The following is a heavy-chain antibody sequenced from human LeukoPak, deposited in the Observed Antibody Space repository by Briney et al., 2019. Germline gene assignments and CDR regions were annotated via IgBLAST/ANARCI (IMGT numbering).Heavy chain of an antibody. D-gene: IGHD3-22*01. J-gene: IGHJ4*02. CDR1: GYTFTSYD. CDR3: ARRGLGGGYDSSVTINDY. V-gene: IGHV1-8*01. CDR2: MNPNSGNT. Sequence: ASVKVSCKASGYTFTSYDINWVRQATGQGLEWMGWMNPNSGNTGYAQKFQGRVTMTRNTSISTAYMELSSLRSGDTAVYYCARRGLGGGYDSSVTINDYWGQGTLVTVSS.